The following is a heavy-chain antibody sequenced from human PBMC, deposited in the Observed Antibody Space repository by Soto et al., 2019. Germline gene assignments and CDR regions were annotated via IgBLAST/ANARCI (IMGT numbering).Heavy chain of an antibody. CDR1: GFTFRNYN. CDR2: ISCDGNNK. J-gene: IGHJ3*02. D-gene: IGHD3-10*01. Sequence: GGSLRLSCVVSGFTFRNYNMHWVRQAPGKGLEWVALISCDGNNKYYADSVRGRFTISRDNSKNTLSLQMNSLRPDDTAVYYCAKDGQWFGELSAFDIWGPGTMVTASS. V-gene: IGHV3-30*18. CDR3: AKDGQWFGELSAFDI.